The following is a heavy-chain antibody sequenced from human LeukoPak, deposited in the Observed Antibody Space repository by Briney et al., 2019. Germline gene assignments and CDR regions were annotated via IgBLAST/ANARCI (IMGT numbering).Heavy chain of an antibody. V-gene: IGHV4-4*02. CDR1: GGSISSSNW. J-gene: IGHJ3*02. CDR2: IYHSGST. D-gene: IGHD4-17*01. CDR3: ARHPVYGAYVDFDI. Sequence: SETLSLTCAVSGGSISSSNWWSWVRQPPGKGLEWIGEIYHSGSTNYNPSLKSRVTISVDKSKNQFSLKLSSVTAADTAVYYCARHPVYGAYVDFDIWGQGTMVTVSS.